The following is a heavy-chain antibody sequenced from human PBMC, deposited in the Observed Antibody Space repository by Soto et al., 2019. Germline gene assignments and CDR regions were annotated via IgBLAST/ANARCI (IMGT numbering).Heavy chain of an antibody. CDR2: ISGSGGST. Sequence: EVQLLESGGGLVQPGGSLRLSCAASGFTFSSYAMSWVRQAPGKGLEWVSAISGSGGSTYYADPVKGRFTISRDNSKNQLHLQMNSLRAEDTAVYYCARDCRYSSGWSDYWGQGTLVTVAS. CDR3: ARDCRYSSGWSDY. J-gene: IGHJ4*02. V-gene: IGHV3-23*01. D-gene: IGHD6-19*01. CDR1: GFTFSSYA.